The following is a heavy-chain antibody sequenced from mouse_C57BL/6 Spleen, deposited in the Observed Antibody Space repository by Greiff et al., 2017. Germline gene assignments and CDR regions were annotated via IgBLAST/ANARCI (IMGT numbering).Heavy chain of an antibody. CDR3: ARYDYEGVDIDY. CDR2: IYPGDSDT. J-gene: IGHJ2*01. D-gene: IGHD2-4*01. V-gene: IGHV1-69*01. Sequence: QVQLQQSGAELVMPGASVKLSCKASGYTFTSYWMHWVKQRPGQGLEWIGEIYPGDSDTNYNQKFKGKSTLTADKSSSTAYMQLSSLTSEDAAVYYCARYDYEGVDIDYWGQGTTVTVSS. CDR1: GYTFTSYW.